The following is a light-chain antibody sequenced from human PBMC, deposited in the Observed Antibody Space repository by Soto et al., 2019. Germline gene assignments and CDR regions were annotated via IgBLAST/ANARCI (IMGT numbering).Light chain of an antibody. Sequence: ESVLTQSPGTLSLSPGERATLSCRAGQSITTSYLAWYQQRFGQAPRLLIYGASNRAPGIPDRFSGSGSGTDFTLTISRLEPEDFAVYYCQQYGSSITFGQGTRLEIK. J-gene: IGKJ5*01. CDR2: GAS. CDR3: QQYGSSIT. V-gene: IGKV3-20*01. CDR1: QSITTSY.